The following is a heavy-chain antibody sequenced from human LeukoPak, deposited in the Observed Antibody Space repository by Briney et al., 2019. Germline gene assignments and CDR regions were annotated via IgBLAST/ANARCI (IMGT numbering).Heavy chain of an antibody. CDR2: IYYSGST. CDR1: GGSISSYY. Sequence: SETLSLTCTVSGGSISSYYWSWIRQPPGKGLEWIGYIYYSGSTNYNPSLKSRVTISVDTSKNQFSLKLSSVTAADTAVYYCARETGIAAVDYYYYYYMDVWGKGTTVTISS. J-gene: IGHJ6*03. CDR3: ARETGIAAVDYYYYYYMDV. D-gene: IGHD6-13*01. V-gene: IGHV4-59*12.